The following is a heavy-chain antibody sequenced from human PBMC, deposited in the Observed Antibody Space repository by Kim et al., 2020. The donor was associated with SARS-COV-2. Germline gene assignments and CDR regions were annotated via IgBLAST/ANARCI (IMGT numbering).Heavy chain of an antibody. CDR2: IYYGGST. CDR1: GGSISSTSYY. Sequence: SETLSLTCTVSGGSISSTSYYWGWIRQPPGKGLEWIGSIYYGGSTYYNPSLKSRVTISVDTSKNQFSLKLRSVTAADTAVYSCASEYCSGGSCYGGRYSYIDVWGKETTVTVSS. CDR3: ASEYCSGGSCYGGRYSYIDV. V-gene: IGHV4-39*01. D-gene: IGHD2-15*01. J-gene: IGHJ6*03.